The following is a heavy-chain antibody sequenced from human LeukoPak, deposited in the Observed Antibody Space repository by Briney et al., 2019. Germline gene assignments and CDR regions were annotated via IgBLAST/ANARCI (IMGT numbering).Heavy chain of an antibody. CDR3: ARSGYSMDY. V-gene: IGHV1-18*01. CDR1: GFTFTSSA. D-gene: IGHD5-18*01. J-gene: IGHJ4*02. CDR2: ISAYNGNT. Sequence: ASVKVSCKASGFTFTSSAMQWVRQARGQRLEWIGWISAYNGNTNYAQKLQGRVTMTTDTSTSTAYMELRSLRSDDTAVYYCARSGYSMDYWGQGTLVTVSS.